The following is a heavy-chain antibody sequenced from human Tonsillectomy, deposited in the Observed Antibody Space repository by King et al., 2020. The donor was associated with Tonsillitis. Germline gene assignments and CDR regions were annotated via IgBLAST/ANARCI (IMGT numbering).Heavy chain of an antibody. CDR3: AKGFGVSGTDY. D-gene: IGHD3-3*01. CDR1: GFSFSTFG. V-gene: IGHV3-33*03. J-gene: IGHJ4*02. CDR2: IWNDGSNE. Sequence: VQLVESGGGVVQPGRSLRLSCAASGFSFSTFGTHWVRQAPGKGLEWVGIIWNDGSNEYYGDSVKGRFIISRDNSRNTLYLQMNSLRVEDTALYYCAKGFGVSGTDYWGQGILVTVSS.